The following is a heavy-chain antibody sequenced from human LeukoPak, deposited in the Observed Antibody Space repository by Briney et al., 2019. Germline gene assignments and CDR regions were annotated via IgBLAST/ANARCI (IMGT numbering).Heavy chain of an antibody. CDR2: IYSGGST. J-gene: IGHJ6*03. CDR3: ALATIFGAYYYYYYMDV. D-gene: IGHD5-12*01. CDR1: GFTVSSNY. V-gene: IGHV3-53*01. Sequence: GGSLRLSCAASGFTVSSNYMSWVRQAPGKGLEWVSVIYSGGSTYYADSGKGRFTISRDNSKNTLYLQMNSLRAEDTAVYYCALATIFGAYYYYYYMDVWGKGTTVTVSS.